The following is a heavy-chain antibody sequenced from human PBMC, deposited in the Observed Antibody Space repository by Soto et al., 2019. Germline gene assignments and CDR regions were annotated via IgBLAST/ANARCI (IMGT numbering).Heavy chain of an antibody. D-gene: IGHD5-18*01. CDR2: ISAYNGRT. CDR1: GYIFTSFG. CDR3: ARESGFSYGTRGEFDY. J-gene: IGHJ4*02. V-gene: IGHV1-18*01. Sequence: QVHLVQSGAEVKEPGASVNVSCKASGYIFTSFGVAWVRQAPGQGLEWLGWISAYNGRTDSAERFQGRLTMTTDTFTTTAYLELRSLRSDDTAVYYCARESGFSYGTRGEFDYWGQGTPVSVS.